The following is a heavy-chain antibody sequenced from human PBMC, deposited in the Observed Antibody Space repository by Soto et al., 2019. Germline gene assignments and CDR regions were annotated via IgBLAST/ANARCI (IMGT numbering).Heavy chain of an antibody. CDR3: ARMSYYYDKWYFDL. CDR1: GGSINNDDFY. CDR2: VYYSGSS. V-gene: IGHV4-30-4*01. D-gene: IGHD3-22*01. Sequence: SETLSLTCSVSGGSINNDDFYWSWLRQPPGKGLQWIGYVYYSGSSDCIPSLKSRLSMSIDKSKNQFTLKLSSVTAADTAIYYCARMSYYYDKWYFDLWGRGTLVTVSS. J-gene: IGHJ2*01.